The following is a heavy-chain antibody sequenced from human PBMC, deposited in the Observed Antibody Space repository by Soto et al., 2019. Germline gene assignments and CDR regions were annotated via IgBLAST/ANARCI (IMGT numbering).Heavy chain of an antibody. V-gene: IGHV3-33*01. CDR2: IWYDGSNK. J-gene: IGHJ3*02. Sequence: QVQLVESGGGVVQPGRSLRLSCAASGFTFSSYGMHWVRQAPGKGLEWVAVIWYDGSNKYYADSVKGRFTISRDNSKNPLYLQMNSLRAEDTAVYYCARDANPYYDFWSGYYATFDIWGQGTMVTVSS. CDR1: GFTFSSYG. CDR3: ARDANPYYDFWSGYYATFDI. D-gene: IGHD3-3*01.